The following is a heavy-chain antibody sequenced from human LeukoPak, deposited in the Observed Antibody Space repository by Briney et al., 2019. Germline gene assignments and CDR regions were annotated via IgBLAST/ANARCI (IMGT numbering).Heavy chain of an antibody. CDR3: ARDRRYFTY. V-gene: IGHV3-7*01. D-gene: IGHD3-9*01. Sequence: GGSLRLSCAASGLTFSSYWMSWVRQSPGKGLEWVANIKQDGSEKYYVDSVKGRFTISRDNAKNSLYLQMNSLRAEGTAVYYSARDRRYFTYWGQGTLVTVSS. J-gene: IGHJ4*02. CDR2: IKQDGSEK. CDR1: GLTFSSYW.